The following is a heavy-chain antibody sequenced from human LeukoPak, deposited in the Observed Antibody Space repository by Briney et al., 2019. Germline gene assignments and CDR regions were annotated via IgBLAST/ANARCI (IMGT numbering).Heavy chain of an antibody. D-gene: IGHD6-13*01. V-gene: IGHV3-74*01. J-gene: IGHJ5*02. CDR1: GFTVSSNY. Sequence: PGGSLRLSCAASGFTVSSNYMSWVRQAPGKGLVWVSRINSDGSSTSYADSVKGRFTISRDNAKNTLYLQMHSLRAEDTAVYYCAKDRAYITSWYGCSTPWGQGTLVTVSS. CDR2: INSDGSST. CDR3: AKDRAYITSWYGCSTP.